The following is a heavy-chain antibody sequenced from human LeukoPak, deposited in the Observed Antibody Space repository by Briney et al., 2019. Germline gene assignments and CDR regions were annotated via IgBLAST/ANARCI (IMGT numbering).Heavy chain of an antibody. CDR2: IRYDGSNK. V-gene: IGHV3-30*02. CDR1: GFTFSNYA. Sequence: GGSLRLSCAASGFTFSNYAMHWVRQAPGKGLEWVTFIRYDGSNKYYAESVKGRFTISRDNSKNTLYLQMSSLRAEDTAVYYCAKSIHSSSSGVVDYWGQGTLVTVSS. D-gene: IGHD6-6*01. CDR3: AKSIHSSSSGVVDY. J-gene: IGHJ4*02.